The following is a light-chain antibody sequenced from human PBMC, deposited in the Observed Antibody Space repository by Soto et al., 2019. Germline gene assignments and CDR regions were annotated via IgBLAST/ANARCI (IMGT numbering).Light chain of an antibody. CDR3: QQYDGWLRLT. V-gene: IGKV3D-15*01. CDR2: GAS. CDR1: QSVNIY. Sequence: EIVMTQSPATLSVSPGERATLSCRASQSVNIYLAWYQQKPGQAPRLLIFGASYRATGIPARFSGSGSGTAFNLIISSLQSEDFAVDFCQQYDGWLRLTFGGGTKVEIK. J-gene: IGKJ4*01.